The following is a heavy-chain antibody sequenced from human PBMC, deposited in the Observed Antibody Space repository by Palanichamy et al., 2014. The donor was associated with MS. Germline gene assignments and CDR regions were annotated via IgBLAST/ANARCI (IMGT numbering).Heavy chain of an antibody. J-gene: IGHJ5*01. D-gene: IGHD3-16*02. V-gene: IGHV3-11*01. CDR1: GIIFSDNN. CDR2: MSRSGRAV. Sequence: QVHLVESGGGLVEPGGSLRLSCAASGIIFSDNNMSWIRQAPGKGLEWISYMSRSGRAVYYADSVKGRFSISRDNAKNSLYLHMKSLKTEDTALYYCARFVGGVIEGWIDSWGQGTLVTVSS. CDR3: ARFVGGVIEGWIDS.